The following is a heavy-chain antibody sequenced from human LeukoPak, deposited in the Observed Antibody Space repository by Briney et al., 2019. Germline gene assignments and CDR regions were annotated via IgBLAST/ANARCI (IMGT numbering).Heavy chain of an antibody. CDR2: IYQSGST. Sequence: PSETLSLTCAVSGDSISSGNCRSGVRQAPGKGLEGIGQIYQSGSTNYNPSLKSRVTLSVDKSKNQFSLKLTSVTAADTAVYYCARGENVFDYWGQGTLVTVSS. CDR1: GDSISSGNC. J-gene: IGHJ4*02. V-gene: IGHV4-4*02. D-gene: IGHD1-26*01. CDR3: ARGENVFDY.